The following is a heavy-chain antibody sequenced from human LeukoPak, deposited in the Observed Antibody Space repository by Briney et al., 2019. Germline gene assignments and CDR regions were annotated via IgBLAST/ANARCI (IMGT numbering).Heavy chain of an antibody. J-gene: IGHJ4*02. V-gene: IGHV4-59*01. D-gene: IGHD3-9*01. CDR1: GGPISSYY. CDR3: ARGGYYDILTGYSHDYFDY. CDR2: IYYSGST. Sequence: SETLSLTCTVSGGPISSYYWSWIRQPPGKGLEWIGYIYYSGSTNYNPSLKSRVTISVDTSKNQFSLKLSSVTAADTAVYYCARGGYYDILTGYSHDYFDYWGQGTLVTVSS.